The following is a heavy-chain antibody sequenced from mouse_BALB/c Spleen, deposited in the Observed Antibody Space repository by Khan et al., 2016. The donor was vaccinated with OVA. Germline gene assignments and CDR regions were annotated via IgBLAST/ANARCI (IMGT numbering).Heavy chain of an antibody. V-gene: IGHV1-18*01. CDR2: INPYNGDT. CDR1: GYSFTDYT. D-gene: IGHD1-2*01. CDR3: ARSGYGAFAY. J-gene: IGHJ3*01. Sequence: EVQRVESGPELVKPGASMKISCKASGYSFTDYTLNWVKQSHGRNLEWIGLINPYNGDTIYNQKFKGKATLAVDKSSRTAYMELLSLTFEDSAVYHCARSGYGAFAYWGQGTLVTVSA.